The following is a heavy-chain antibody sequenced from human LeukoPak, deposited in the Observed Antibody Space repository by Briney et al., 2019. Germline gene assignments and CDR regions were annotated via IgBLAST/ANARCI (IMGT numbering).Heavy chain of an antibody. CDR2: ISGSGGST. V-gene: IGHV3-23*01. CDR1: GFTFSSYA. J-gene: IGHJ4*02. D-gene: IGHD2-15*01. CDR3: AKDYQACSGGSCYDY. Sequence: GGSLRLSCAASGFTFSSYAMSWVRQAPGKGLEWVSAISGSGGSTYYADSVKGRFTISRDNSKNTLYLQMNSLRAEDTAVHYCAKDYQACSGGSCYDYWGQGTLVTVSS.